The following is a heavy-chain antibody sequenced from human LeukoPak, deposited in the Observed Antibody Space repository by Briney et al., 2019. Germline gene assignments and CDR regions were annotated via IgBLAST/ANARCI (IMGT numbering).Heavy chain of an antibody. CDR1: GFTFSDYY. V-gene: IGHV3-11*04. D-gene: IGHD3-3*01. CDR2: ISSSGSTI. CDR3: ASAEWLLNSVDY. J-gene: IGHJ4*02. Sequence: PGGSLRLSCAASGFTFSDYYMSWIRQAPGKGLEWISYISSSGSTISYADSVKGRFTISRDNAKNSLYLQMNNLRVEDTAVYYCASAEWLLNSVDYWGQGTLVTVSS.